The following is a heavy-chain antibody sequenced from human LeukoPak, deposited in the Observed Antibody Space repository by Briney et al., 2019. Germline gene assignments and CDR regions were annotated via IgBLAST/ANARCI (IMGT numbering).Heavy chain of an antibody. D-gene: IGHD2-2*01. Sequence: SETLSLTCAVSGGSVSSGSYYWSWIRQHPGKGLEWIGYIYYSGSTYYNPSLKSRVTISVDTSKNQFSLKLSSVTAADTAVYYCASAVVPAAMGLNWFDPWGQGTLVTVSS. J-gene: IGHJ5*02. CDR2: IYYSGST. CDR1: GGSVSSGSYY. CDR3: ASAVVPAAMGLNWFDP. V-gene: IGHV4-31*11.